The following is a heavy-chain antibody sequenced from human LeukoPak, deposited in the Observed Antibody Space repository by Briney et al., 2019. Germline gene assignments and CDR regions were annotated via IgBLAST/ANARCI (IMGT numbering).Heavy chain of an antibody. CDR2: IETGGST. CDR3: AKVRGFFGEPDFYNATFV. CDR1: GFTVTSNY. Sequence: GGSLRLSCAASGFTVTSNYMSWVRQAPGKGLECVSTIETGGSTHYTDSVKGRFTISRDTSRNNLYLQMNSLRAEDTATYYCAKVRGFFGEPDFYNATFVWGRETTVTVSS. D-gene: IGHD3-10*01. V-gene: IGHV3-66*01. J-gene: IGHJ6*02.